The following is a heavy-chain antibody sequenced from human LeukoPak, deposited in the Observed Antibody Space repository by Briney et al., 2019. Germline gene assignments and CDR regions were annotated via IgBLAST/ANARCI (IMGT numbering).Heavy chain of an antibody. CDR3: ANLNWGTHDAFDI. CDR1: GYTFTSYD. V-gene: IGHV1-8*01. J-gene: IGHJ3*02. Sequence: ASVKASCKASGYTFTSYDINWVRQATGQGLEWMGWMNPNSGNTGYAQKFQGRVTMTRNTSISTAYMELSSLRSEDTAVYYCANLNWGTHDAFDIWGQGTMVTVSS. D-gene: IGHD7-27*01. CDR2: MNPNSGNT.